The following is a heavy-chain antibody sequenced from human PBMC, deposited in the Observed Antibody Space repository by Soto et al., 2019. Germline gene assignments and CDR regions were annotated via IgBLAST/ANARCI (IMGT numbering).Heavy chain of an antibody. CDR2: ISGSGGST. Sequence: PGGSLRLSCAASGFTFSSYAMSWVRQAPGKGLEWVSAISGSGGSTYYADSVKGRFTISRDNSKNTLYLQMNSLRAEDTAVYYCAKDLGEYYYGSGRLYYYYYVMDVWGQGTTVTVSS. D-gene: IGHD3-10*01. CDR3: AKDLGEYYYGSGRLYYYYYVMDV. V-gene: IGHV3-23*01. J-gene: IGHJ6*02. CDR1: GFTFSSYA.